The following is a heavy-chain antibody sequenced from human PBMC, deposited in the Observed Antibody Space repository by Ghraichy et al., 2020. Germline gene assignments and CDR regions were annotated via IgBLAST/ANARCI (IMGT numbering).Heavy chain of an antibody. J-gene: IGHJ6*02. CDR1: GYTFTGYY. D-gene: IGHD3-16*01. V-gene: IGHV1-2*02. CDR3: ATIMITFGGLRDYYYYGMDV. Sequence: ASVKVSCKASGYTFTGYYMHWVRQAPGQGLEWMGWINPNSGGTNYAQKFQGRVTMTRDTSISTAYMELSRLRSDDTAVYYCATIMITFGGLRDYYYYGMDVWGQGTTVTVSS. CDR2: INPNSGGT.